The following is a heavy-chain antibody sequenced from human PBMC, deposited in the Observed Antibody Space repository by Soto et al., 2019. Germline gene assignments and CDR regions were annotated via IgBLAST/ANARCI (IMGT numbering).Heavy chain of an antibody. CDR2: INPNAGST. CDR3: ARAVWTTVTIRLIEVFHV. J-gene: IGHJ3*01. V-gene: IGHV1-46*03. Sequence: QVQLVQSGAEVKKPGASVRVSCKASGYTFTNYYIYWVRQAPGQGLEWKGIINPNAGSTTYVQKSQGRVNMTRDTATSTVYMELSGLRSENTAVYYCARAVWTTVTIRLIEVFHVWGQGAMVSVS. CDR1: GYTFTNYY. D-gene: IGHD4-4*01.